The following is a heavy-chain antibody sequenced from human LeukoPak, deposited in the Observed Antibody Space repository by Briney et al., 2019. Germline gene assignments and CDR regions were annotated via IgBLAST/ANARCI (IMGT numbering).Heavy chain of an antibody. J-gene: IGHJ4*02. CDR2: ISGYNGNT. V-gene: IGHV1-18*01. D-gene: IGHD6-19*01. Sequence: ASVKVSCKASGYSFTNYGINWVRHAPGQGLGWMGGISGYNGNTNYAQKLQGRVTMTTDTSTSTAYMELSSLSSENTAVYYCARDLSGIAVAGSDYWGQGTLVTVSS. CDR1: GYSFTNYG. CDR3: ARDLSGIAVAGSDY.